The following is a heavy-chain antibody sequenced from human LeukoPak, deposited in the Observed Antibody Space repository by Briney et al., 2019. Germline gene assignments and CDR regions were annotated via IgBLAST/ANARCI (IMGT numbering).Heavy chain of an antibody. D-gene: IGHD2-2*01. J-gene: IGHJ3*02. CDR2: ISYDGSNK. CDR3: AKDLGVPAATNAFDI. CDR1: GFIFSSYG. V-gene: IGHV3-30*18. Sequence: GGSLRLSCAASGFIFSSYGMHWVRQAPGKGLEWVAVISYDGSNKYYADSVKGRFTISRDNSKNTLYLQMNSLRAEDTAVYYCAKDLGVPAATNAFDIWGQGTMVTVSS.